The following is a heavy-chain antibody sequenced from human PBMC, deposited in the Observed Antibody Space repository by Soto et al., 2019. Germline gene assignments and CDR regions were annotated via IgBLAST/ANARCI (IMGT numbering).Heavy chain of an antibody. D-gene: IGHD1-26*01. V-gene: IGHV4-34*01. CDR2: ITHTGDT. Sequence: QVQLQQWGAGLLKPSETLSLTCAVYGGSFSGYYWSWIRQSPGKGLEWIWEITHTGDTNYNPSRKSRVTISVDTSKNQFSLKVTSVTAADTAVYYCARGGGSYSRGFDYWGQGTLVTVSS. J-gene: IGHJ4*02. CDR3: ARGGGSYSRGFDY. CDR1: GGSFSGYY.